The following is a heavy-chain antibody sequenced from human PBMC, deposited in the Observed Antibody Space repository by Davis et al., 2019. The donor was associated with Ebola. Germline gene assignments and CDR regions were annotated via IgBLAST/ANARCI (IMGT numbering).Heavy chain of an antibody. D-gene: IGHD5-24*01. CDR1: GGSISSGGYY. CDR2: IYYNGNT. Sequence: SETLSLTCTVSGGSISSGGYYWSWIRQHPGKGLEWIGYIYYNGNTYYNPSLKSRVTISVDKSKNQLSLKVNSVTAADTAVYYCARRRDSTWYFDLWGRGTLVTVSS. J-gene: IGHJ2*01. CDR3: ARRRDSTWYFDL. V-gene: IGHV4-31*03.